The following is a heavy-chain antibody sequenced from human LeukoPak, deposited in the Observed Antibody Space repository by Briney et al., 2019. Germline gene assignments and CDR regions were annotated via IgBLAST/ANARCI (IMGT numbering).Heavy chain of an antibody. J-gene: IGHJ6*03. CDR3: ARDLRRYLDV. Sequence: GGSLRLSCAASGFTFSSYWLTWVRQAPGKGLEWVANIKQDGSEKFYVDSVKGRFTISRDNAKNSLYLRMNSLRAEDTALYYCARDLRRYLDVWGKGTTVTVSS. CDR2: IKQDGSEK. V-gene: IGHV3-7*03. CDR1: GFTFSSYW. D-gene: IGHD3-16*01.